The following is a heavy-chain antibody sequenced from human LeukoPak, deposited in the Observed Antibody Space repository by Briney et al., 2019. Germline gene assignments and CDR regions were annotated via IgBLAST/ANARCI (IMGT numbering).Heavy chain of an antibody. J-gene: IGHJ5*02. V-gene: IGHV1-46*01. CDR1: GYTFTSNY. CDR3: AGEPGGIDP. CDR2: IYPRDGST. D-gene: IGHD1-26*01. Sequence: ASVKVSCKASGYTFTSNYIHWVRQAPGQGLEWMGMIYPRDGSTSYAQKFQGRVTVTRDTSTSTVHMELSGLRSEDTAVYYCAGEPGGIDPWGQGTLVTVSS.